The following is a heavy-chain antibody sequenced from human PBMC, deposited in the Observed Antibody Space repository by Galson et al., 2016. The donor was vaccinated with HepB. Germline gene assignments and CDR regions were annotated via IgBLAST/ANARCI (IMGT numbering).Heavy chain of an antibody. V-gene: IGHV3-30-3*01. CDR1: GFTFSTYA. J-gene: IGHJ2*01. Sequence: SLRLSCAASGFTFSTYAMHWFRQAPGKRLEWVAFITYDGDSLSFTDSVQGRSTISRDNSRNTLYPQMNTLRAEDSAVYYCARDPAAYYYDNTGWYFDLWGRGTLVTVSS. D-gene: IGHD3-22*01. CDR3: ARDPAAYYYDNTGWYFDL. CDR2: ITYDGDSL.